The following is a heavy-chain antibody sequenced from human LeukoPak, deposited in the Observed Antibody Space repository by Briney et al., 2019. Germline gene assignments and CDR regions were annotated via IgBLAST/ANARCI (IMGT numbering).Heavy chain of an antibody. V-gene: IGHV3-74*01. J-gene: IGHJ4*02. CDR2: IKSDVRST. CDR3: TAIRPDY. CDR1: GFTFTTYG. D-gene: IGHD2-21*02. Sequence: PGGSLRLSCAASGFTFTTYGMSWVRQAPGKGLEWVARIKSDVRSTDYADSVKGRFTISRDDANNILYLQMNSLRAEDTAVYFCTAIRPDYWGQGTVVTVSS.